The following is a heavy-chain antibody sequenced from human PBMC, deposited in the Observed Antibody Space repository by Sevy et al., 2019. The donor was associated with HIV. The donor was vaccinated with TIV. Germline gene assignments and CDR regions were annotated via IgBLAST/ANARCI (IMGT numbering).Heavy chain of an antibody. Sequence: GGSLRLSCAASGFTFSSYGMHWVRQAPGKGLEWVAVIWYDGSNKYYADSVKGRFTISRDNSKKTLYLQMNSLRAKDTAVYYCAKLPEYASSFDYWGQGAVVTVSS. V-gene: IGHV3-33*06. CDR2: IWYDGSNK. J-gene: IGHJ4*02. CDR1: GFTFSSYG. D-gene: IGHD6-6*01. CDR3: AKLPEYASSFDY.